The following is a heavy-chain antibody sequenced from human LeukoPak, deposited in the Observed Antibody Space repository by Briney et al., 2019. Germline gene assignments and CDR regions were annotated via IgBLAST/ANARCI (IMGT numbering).Heavy chain of an antibody. J-gene: IGHJ4*02. D-gene: IGHD3-22*01. Sequence: GGSLRLSCAASGFTFSNYWMSWVRQAPGPGLEWVANIKQDGSEKYYVDSVKARFTISRDNAKNSLYLQMNSLRAEDTAVYYCASDRDYYDSSGYLFDYWGQGTLVTVSS. CDR3: ASDRDYYDSSGYLFDY. V-gene: IGHV3-7*01. CDR1: GFTFSNYW. CDR2: IKQDGSEK.